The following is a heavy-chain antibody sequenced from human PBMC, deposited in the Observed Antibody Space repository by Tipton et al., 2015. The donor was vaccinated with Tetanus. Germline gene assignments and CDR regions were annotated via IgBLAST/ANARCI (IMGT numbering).Heavy chain of an antibody. CDR2: IYHSGST. CDR1: GGSFSGYA. J-gene: IGHJ4*02. D-gene: IGHD5-12*01. CDR3: ARLREIVRRSGWAFDY. V-gene: IGHV4-34*01. Sequence: TLSLTCAVDGGSFSGYAWSWIRQSPGKGLEWIGEIYHSGSTIYNASLKSRVTMSVDTSKKDFSVRLTSVTAADTAVYYCARLREIVRRSGWAFDYWGQGILVTVAS.